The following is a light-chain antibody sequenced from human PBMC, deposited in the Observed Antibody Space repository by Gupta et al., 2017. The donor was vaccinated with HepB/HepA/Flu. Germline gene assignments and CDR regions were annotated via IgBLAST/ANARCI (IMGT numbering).Light chain of an antibody. V-gene: IGLV1-44*01. CDR2: SDN. CDR3: AAWDDSLNGRV. J-gene: IGLJ3*02. Sequence: SSLTHPPSASGTPGHRVSISCPGSSSNIGSNTVDCYQQLPGTAPTLLIYSDNQRPSGVPDRFSGSKSGTSASLAISGLQSEDDADYYCAAWDDSLNGRVFGGGTKLTVL. CDR1: SSNIGSNT.